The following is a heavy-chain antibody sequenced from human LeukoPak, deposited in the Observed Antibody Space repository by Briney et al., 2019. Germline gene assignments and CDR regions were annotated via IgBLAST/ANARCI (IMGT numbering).Heavy chain of an antibody. V-gene: IGHV4-39*07. Sequence: SETLSLTCSVSGGSVSSSSYYWDWIRQPPGMGLEWIGCLHYGGRTYYNPSLKSRVTISVDTSKNQFSLKLSSVTAADTAVYYCARFRSGSYIFDYWGQGTLVTVSS. CDR3: ARFRSGSYIFDY. J-gene: IGHJ4*02. D-gene: IGHD1-26*01. CDR1: GGSVSSSSYY. CDR2: LHYGGRT.